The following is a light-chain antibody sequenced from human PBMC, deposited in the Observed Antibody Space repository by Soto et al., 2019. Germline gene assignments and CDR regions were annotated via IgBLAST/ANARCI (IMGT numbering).Light chain of an antibody. CDR1: QSVSSSY. CDR3: QLYGSSRYT. Sequence: EIVLTQSPGTLSLSPGERATLSCRASQSVSSSYLAWYQQKPGQAPRLLICGASSRATGIPARFSGSGSGTDFTLTLSRLEPEDFAVYYCQLYGSSRYTFGQGTKLEIK. J-gene: IGKJ2*01. CDR2: GAS. V-gene: IGKV3-20*01.